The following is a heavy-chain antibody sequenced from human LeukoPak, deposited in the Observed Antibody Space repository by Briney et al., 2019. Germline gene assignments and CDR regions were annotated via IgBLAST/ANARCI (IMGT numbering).Heavy chain of an antibody. CDR3: AKSPVSSCRGSFCYPFDY. J-gene: IGHJ4*02. CDR2: IFYSGTT. CDR1: GGSISSSSYY. Sequence: SETLSLTCSVSGGSISSSSYYWVWIRQSPGKGLEWIGNIFYSGTTYYNPSLRSRVTISLDTSKNQFSLNLNSVTAADTAVYFCAKSPVSSCRGSFCYPFDYWGQGNLVTVSS. D-gene: IGHD2-15*01. V-gene: IGHV4-39*07.